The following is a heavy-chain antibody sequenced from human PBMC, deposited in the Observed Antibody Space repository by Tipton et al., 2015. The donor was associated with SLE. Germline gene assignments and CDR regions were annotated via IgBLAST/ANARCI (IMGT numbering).Heavy chain of an antibody. CDR2: IYASGST. V-gene: IGHV4-4*07. D-gene: IGHD3-9*01. CDR1: GGSISDYY. Sequence: TLSLTCTVSGGSISDYYWTWIRQPAGEGLEWIGRIYASGSTNYNPSLRSRAAMSVDTSKSHFSLTLTSVTAADTAVYYCARRGYDILTGYWPTDAYDIWGQGTMVTISS. J-gene: IGHJ3*02. CDR3: ARRGYDILTGYWPTDAYDI.